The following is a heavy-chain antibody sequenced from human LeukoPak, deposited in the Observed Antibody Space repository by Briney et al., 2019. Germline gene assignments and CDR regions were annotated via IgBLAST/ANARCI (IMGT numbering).Heavy chain of an antibody. CDR3: AKATPRRELLLDY. CDR1: GFTFSSYW. D-gene: IGHD1-26*01. CDR2: INSDGSST. J-gene: IGHJ4*02. Sequence: PGGSLRLSCAASGFTFSSYWMHWVRQAPGKGLVWVSRINSDGSSTSYADSVKGRFTISRDNAKNTLYLQMNSLRAGDTAVYYCAKATPRRELLLDYWGQGTLVTVSS. V-gene: IGHV3-74*01.